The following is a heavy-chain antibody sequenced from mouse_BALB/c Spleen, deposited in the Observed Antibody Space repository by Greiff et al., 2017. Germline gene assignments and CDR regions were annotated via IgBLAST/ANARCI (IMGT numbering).Heavy chain of an antibody. CDR1: GYTFTSYW. CDR3: TRYYGSSRAWFAY. D-gene: IGHD1-1*01. V-gene: IGHV1-69*02. Sequence: QVQLQQPGAELVRPGASVKLSCKASGYTFTSYWINWVKQRPGQGLEWIGNIYPSDSYTNYNQKFKDKATLTVDKSSSTAYMQLSSPTSEDSAVYYCTRYYGSSRAWFAYWGQGTLVTVSA. CDR2: IYPSDSYT. J-gene: IGHJ3*01.